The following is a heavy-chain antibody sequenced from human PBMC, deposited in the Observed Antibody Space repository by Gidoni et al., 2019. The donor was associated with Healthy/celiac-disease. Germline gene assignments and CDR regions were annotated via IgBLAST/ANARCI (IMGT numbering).Heavy chain of an antibody. V-gene: IGHV5-10-1*03. CDR3: ATNYYDFWSGYEVYMPPHI. Sequence: EVQLVQSGAEVNDRGEPPRISCQGSGYSFTTYRISWVRQMPGQGLEWIGRIDPSDSYTNYSPSFQGHVTISADKSISTAYLQWSSLKASDTAMYYCATNYYDFWSGYEVYMPPHIWGQGTLVTVSS. D-gene: IGHD3-3*01. J-gene: IGHJ4*02. CDR2: IDPSDSYT. CDR1: GYSFTTYR.